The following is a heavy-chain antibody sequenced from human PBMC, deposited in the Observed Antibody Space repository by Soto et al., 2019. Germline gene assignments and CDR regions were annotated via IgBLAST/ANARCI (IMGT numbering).Heavy chain of an antibody. J-gene: IGHJ4*02. Sequence: GGSLRLSCAASGFTFRSYSMNWVRQAPGKGLEWVSSISSSSSYIYYADSVKGRFTISRDNSKNKLYLQMDSLRAEDTAVYYCVTLALGKFDYWGQGILVTVS. CDR2: ISSSSSYI. CDR3: VTLALGKFDY. CDR1: GFTFRSYS. D-gene: IGHD1-26*01. V-gene: IGHV3-21*04.